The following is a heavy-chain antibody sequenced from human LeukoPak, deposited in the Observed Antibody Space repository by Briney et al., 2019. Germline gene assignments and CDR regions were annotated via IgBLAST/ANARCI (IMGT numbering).Heavy chain of an antibody. CDR2: IIPIFGTA. CDR1: GGTFSSYA. J-gene: IGHJ6*03. D-gene: IGHD2-15*01. Sequence: SVKVSCKASGGTFSSYAISWVRQAPGQGLEWMGGIIPIFGTANYAQKFQGRVTITADESTSTAYMELSSLRSEDTAVYYCARGYCSGGSCYSGYYYYYMDVWGKGTTATVSS. CDR3: ARGYCSGGSCYSGYYYYYMDV. V-gene: IGHV1-69*13.